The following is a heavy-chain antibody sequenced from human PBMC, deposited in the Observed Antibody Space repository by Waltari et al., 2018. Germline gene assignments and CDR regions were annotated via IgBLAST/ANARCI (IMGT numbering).Heavy chain of an antibody. Sequence: QVQLVQSGAEVKKPGSSVKVSCKASGGTFSSYDISWVRQAPGQGLEWMGGIIPIFGTANYAQKFQGRVTITADESTSTAYMELSSLRSEDTAVYYCARQGRVTSGPESFFDYWGQGTLVTVSS. CDR3: ARQGRVTSGPESFFDY. D-gene: IGHD4-4*01. CDR1: GGTFSSYD. CDR2: IIPIFGTA. J-gene: IGHJ4*02. V-gene: IGHV1-69*12.